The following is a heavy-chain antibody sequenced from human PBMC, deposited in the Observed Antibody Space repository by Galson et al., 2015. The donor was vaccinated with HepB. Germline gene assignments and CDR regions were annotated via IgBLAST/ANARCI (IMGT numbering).Heavy chain of an antibody. CDR1: GFTFSSYG. CDR2: IWYDGSNK. V-gene: IGHV3-33*08. D-gene: IGHD3-10*01. CDR3: ARRGGRKRLLWFGESMYYFDY. J-gene: IGHJ4*02. Sequence: SLRLSCAASGFTFSSYGMHWVRQAPGKGLEWVAVIWYDGSNKYYADSVKGRFTISRDNSKNTLYLQMNSRRAEDTAVYYCARRGGRKRLLWFGESMYYFDYWGQGTLVTVSS.